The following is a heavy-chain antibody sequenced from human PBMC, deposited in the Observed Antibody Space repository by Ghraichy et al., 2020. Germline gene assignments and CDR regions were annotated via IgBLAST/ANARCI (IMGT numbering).Heavy chain of an antibody. V-gene: IGHV4-59*01. Sequence: ESLNISCTVSGGSISSYYWSWIRQPPGKGLEWIGYIYYSGSTNYNPSLKSRVTISVDTSKNQFSLKLSSVTAADTAVYYCARILVVPAADWFDPWGQGTLVTVSS. CDR3: ARILVVPAADWFDP. CDR2: IYYSGST. D-gene: IGHD2-2*01. CDR1: GGSISSYY. J-gene: IGHJ5*02.